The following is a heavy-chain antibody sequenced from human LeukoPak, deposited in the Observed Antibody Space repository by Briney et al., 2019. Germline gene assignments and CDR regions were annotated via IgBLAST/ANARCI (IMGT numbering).Heavy chain of an antibody. CDR1: GFIFSDYY. CDR2: IYYSGST. D-gene: IGHD6-13*01. J-gene: IGHJ6*03. Sequence: GSLRLSCAASGFIFSDYYMSWIRQPPGKGLEWIGYIYYSGSTNYNPSLKSRVTISVDTSKNQFSLKLSSVTAADTAVYYCARVAAAGDMDVWGKGTTVTISS. V-gene: IGHV4-59*01. CDR3: ARVAAAGDMDV.